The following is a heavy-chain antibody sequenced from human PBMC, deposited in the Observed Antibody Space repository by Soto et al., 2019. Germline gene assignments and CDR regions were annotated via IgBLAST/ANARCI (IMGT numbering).Heavy chain of an antibody. V-gene: IGHV4-30-4*01. CDR2: IFSSGTT. Sequence: SETLSLTCTVSGDSISSGNKYWSWIRQAPGKGLEWIGYIFSSGTTYYNPSLKSRLTMSLDTSQNQFSLRLASVTDADSAVYYCARVPSPFDYYYAMDVRGKGPTVTVSS. CDR3: ARVPSPFDYYYAMDV. D-gene: IGHD3-16*01. CDR1: GDSISSGNKY. J-gene: IGHJ6*04.